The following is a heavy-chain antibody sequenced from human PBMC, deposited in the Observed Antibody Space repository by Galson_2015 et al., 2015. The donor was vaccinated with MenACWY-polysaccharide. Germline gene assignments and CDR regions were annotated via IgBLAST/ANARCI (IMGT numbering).Heavy chain of an antibody. CDR1: GFRFGNYA. D-gene: IGHD6-19*01. V-gene: IGHV3-23*01. CDR3: ASFGERWLGDF. Sequence: SLRLSCAASGFRFGNYAMASVRQAPGKGLEWVSSIRGGGDSPNSADSVKGGVTLSRDYSKNTLYLQMSSLRVEDTAVYYCASFGERWLGDFWGQGTQVTVSS. J-gene: IGHJ4*02. CDR2: IRGGGDSP.